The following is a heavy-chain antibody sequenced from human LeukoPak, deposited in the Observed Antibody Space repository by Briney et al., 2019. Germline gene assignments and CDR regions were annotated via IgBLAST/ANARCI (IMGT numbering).Heavy chain of an antibody. V-gene: IGHV4-59*01. D-gene: IGHD3-9*01. J-gene: IGHJ4*02. CDR1: GGSISSYY. CDR3: ARARKDYDILTGYTNGNYIDY. Sequence: SETLSLTCTVSGGSISSYYWSWIRQPPGKGLEWIGYIYYSGSTNYNPSLKSGVTISVDTSKNQFSLKLSSVTAADTAVYYCARARKDYDILTGYTNGNYIDYWGQGTLVTVSS. CDR2: IYYSGST.